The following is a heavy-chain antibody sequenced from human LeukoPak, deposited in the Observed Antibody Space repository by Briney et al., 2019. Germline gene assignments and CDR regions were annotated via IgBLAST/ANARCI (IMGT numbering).Heavy chain of an antibody. V-gene: IGHV4-34*01. Sequence: GSLRLSCAASGFTFSSCALDWIRQPPGKGLEWIGEINHSGSTNYNPSLKSRVTISVDTSKNQFSLKLSSVTAADTAVYYCARDNLVTYYYYYGMDVWGQGTTVTVSS. CDR3: ARDNLVTYYYYYGMDV. CDR2: INHSGST. D-gene: IGHD2-21*02. J-gene: IGHJ6*02. CDR1: GFTFSSCA.